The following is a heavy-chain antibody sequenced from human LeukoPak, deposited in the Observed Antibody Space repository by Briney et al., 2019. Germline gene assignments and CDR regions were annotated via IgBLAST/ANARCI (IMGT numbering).Heavy chain of an antibody. D-gene: IGHD6-19*01. CDR2: ISSSGSTI. CDR1: GFTFSDYY. Sequence: PGGSLRLSCAASGFTFSDYYMSWIRQAPGKGLEWVLYISSSGSTINYADSVKGRFTISRDNAKNSLYLQMNSLRAEDTAVYYCARVEGSGWYLGAFDIWGQGTMVTVSS. CDR3: ARVEGSGWYLGAFDI. J-gene: IGHJ3*02. V-gene: IGHV3-11*04.